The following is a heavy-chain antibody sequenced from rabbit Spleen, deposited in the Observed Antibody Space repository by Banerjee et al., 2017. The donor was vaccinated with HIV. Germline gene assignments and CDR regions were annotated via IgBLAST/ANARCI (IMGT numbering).Heavy chain of an antibody. V-gene: IGHV1S7*01. Sequence: QLKESGGGLVQPGGSLKLSCKASGFTLSSYYMNWVRQAPGKGLEWIGYIDPVFGITYFASWVNGRFTISRENTQNTVSLQMNSLTAADTATYFCVRDTWNFNLWGPGTLVTVS. CDR3: VRDTWNFNL. CDR1: GFTLSSYY. CDR2: IDPVFGIT. J-gene: IGHJ4*01.